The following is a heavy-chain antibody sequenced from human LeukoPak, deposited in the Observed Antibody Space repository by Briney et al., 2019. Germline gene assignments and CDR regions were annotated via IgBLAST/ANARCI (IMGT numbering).Heavy chain of an antibody. D-gene: IGHD7-27*01. CDR3: ARSLGSPYYYYMDV. Sequence: SETLSLTCTVSGYSISSGYYWGWIRQPPGKGLEWIGSIYHSGSTYYNPSLKSRVTISVDTSKKQFSLKLSYVTAEDTAVYYCARSLGSPYYYYMDVWGKGTTVTVSS. V-gene: IGHV4-38-2*02. J-gene: IGHJ6*03. CDR1: GYSISSGYY. CDR2: IYHSGST.